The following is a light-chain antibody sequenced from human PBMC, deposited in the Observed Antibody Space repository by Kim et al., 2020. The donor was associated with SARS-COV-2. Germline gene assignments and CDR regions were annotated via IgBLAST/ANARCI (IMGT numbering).Light chain of an antibody. CDR2: VAS. CDR1: QSVDSNY. CDR3: QQYGSSPYT. V-gene: IGKV3-20*01. J-gene: IGKJ2*01. Sequence: LSPGKNATHSCRASQSVDSNYLAWFQQKPGQAPRLLIYVASSRATGIPDRFSGSGSGTDFTLTISRLEPEDFAVYYCQQYGSSPYTFGQGTKLEI.